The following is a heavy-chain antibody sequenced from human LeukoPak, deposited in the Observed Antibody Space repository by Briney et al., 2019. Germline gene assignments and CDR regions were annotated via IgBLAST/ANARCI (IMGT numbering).Heavy chain of an antibody. CDR3: AKLASSSWYNPLDY. D-gene: IGHD6-13*01. V-gene: IGHV3-23*01. Sequence: GGSLRLSCAASGFTFSSYATSWVRQAPGKGLEWVSAISGSGGSTYYADSVKGRFTISRDNSKNTLYLQMNSLRAEDTAVYYCAKLASSSWYNPLDYWGQGTLVTVSS. CDR1: GFTFSSYA. CDR2: ISGSGGST. J-gene: IGHJ4*02.